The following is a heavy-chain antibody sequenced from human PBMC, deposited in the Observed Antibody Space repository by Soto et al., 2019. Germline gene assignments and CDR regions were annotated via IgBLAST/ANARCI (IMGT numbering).Heavy chain of an antibody. CDR2: INHSGST. Sequence: QVQLQQWGAGLLKPSETLSLTCAVHGGSFSGYIWTWLRQPPGKGLQWIGQINHSGSTYYNPSLRSRASISLHTSNDQFSLELSSVSAADTAVYYCARGLMTGSSYSGGWYYFDYWGQGTLVTVSS. V-gene: IGHV4-34*01. CDR3: ARGLMTGSSYSGGWYYFDY. CDR1: GGSFSGYI. J-gene: IGHJ4*02. D-gene: IGHD1-26*01.